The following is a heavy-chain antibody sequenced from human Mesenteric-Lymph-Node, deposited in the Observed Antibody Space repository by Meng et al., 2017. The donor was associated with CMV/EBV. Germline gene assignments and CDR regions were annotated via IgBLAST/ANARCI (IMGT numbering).Heavy chain of an antibody. CDR3: ARFPRD. CDR1: GLTLSNYA. CDR2: IHSGNSRT. V-gene: IGHV3-23*03. Sequence: GGSLRLSCAASGLTLSNYAMSWVRQAPGKGLEWVSLIHSGNSRTIYADSVKGRFTFTRDDSENTLYLQMNSLRAEDTAVYYCARFPRDWGQGTLVTVSS. D-gene: IGHD2-21*01. J-gene: IGHJ4*02.